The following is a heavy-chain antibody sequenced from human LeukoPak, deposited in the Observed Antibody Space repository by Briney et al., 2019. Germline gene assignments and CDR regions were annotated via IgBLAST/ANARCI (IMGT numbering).Heavy chain of an antibody. D-gene: IGHD1-14*01. Sequence: GGSLRLSCAASGFTFSSYAMSWVRQAPGKGLEWVSAISGSGGGTYYADSVKGRFTISRDNSNNTLYLHMSSLRAEDTAVYYCVRISTTDRQYYFDYWGQGTLVTVSS. CDR2: ISGSGGGT. J-gene: IGHJ4*02. CDR3: VRISTTDRQYYFDY. V-gene: IGHV3-23*01. CDR1: GFTFSSYA.